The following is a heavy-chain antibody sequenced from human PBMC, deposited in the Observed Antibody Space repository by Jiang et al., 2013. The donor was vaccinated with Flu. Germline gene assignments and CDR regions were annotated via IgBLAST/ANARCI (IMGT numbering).Heavy chain of an antibody. J-gene: IGHJ4*01. CDR2: IYYSGST. CDR1: GGSISSYY. V-gene: IGHV4-59*01. CDR3: ASLRYYYYDSSGSYYFDY. D-gene: IGHD3-22*01. Sequence: GPGLVKPSETLSLTCTVSGGSISSYYWSWIRQPPGKGLEWIGYIYYSGSTNYNPSLKSRVTISVDTSKNQFSLKLSSVTAADTAVYYCASLRYYYYDSSGSYYFDYWGRGTWSPSP.